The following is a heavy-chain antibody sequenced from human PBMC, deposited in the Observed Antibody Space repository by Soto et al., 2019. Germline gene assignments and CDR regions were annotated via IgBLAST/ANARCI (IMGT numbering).Heavy chain of an antibody. CDR3: ARGPTSSRVDY. V-gene: IGHV1-18*01. Sequence: ASVKVSCKASGYTFTRHGINWVRQAPGQGLEWLGWINPYNGNTKYAQKVQGRVTMTTDTSTSTAYMDLRSLRSDDTAIYYCARGPTSSRVDYWGQGTLFTVSS. CDR2: INPYNGNT. J-gene: IGHJ4*02. CDR1: GYTFTRHG. D-gene: IGHD2-2*01.